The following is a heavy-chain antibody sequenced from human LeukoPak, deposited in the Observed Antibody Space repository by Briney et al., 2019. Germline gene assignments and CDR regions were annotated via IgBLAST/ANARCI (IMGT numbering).Heavy chain of an antibody. CDR3: ARSYSNYSSSWKYYFEY. V-gene: IGHV4-4*09. CDR2: IYTSGST. CDR1: GGSISSYY. D-gene: IGHD6-13*01. J-gene: IGHJ4*02. Sequence: SETLSLTCTVSGGSISSYYWSWIRQPPGKGLEWIGYIYTSGSTNYNPSLKSRVTISVDTSKNQFSLKLSSVTAADTAVYYCARSYSNYSSSWKYYFEYWGQGTLVTVSS.